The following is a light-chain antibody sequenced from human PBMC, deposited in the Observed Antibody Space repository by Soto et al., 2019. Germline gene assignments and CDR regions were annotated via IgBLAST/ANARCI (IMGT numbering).Light chain of an antibody. CDR1: SPNIGSNT. CDR3: AAWDDSLNGYV. V-gene: IGLV1-44*01. J-gene: IGLJ1*01. Sequence: QSVLTQPPSASGTPGQRVTTSCSGSSPNIGSNTVNWYQHLPGTAPKLLIYSNNQRPSGVPDRFSGSKSGTSASLAVSGLQSEDEADYYCAAWDDSLNGYVFGTGTKVTVL. CDR2: SNN.